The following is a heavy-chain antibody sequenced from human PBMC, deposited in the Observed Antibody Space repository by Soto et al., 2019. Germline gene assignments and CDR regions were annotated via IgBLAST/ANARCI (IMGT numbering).Heavy chain of an antibody. CDR3: AKDNYRWPNLYLAY. V-gene: IGHV3-48*01. J-gene: IGHJ4*02. Sequence: EVQLVESGGGLVQPGGSLRLSCAASGFTFSAYSMNWVRQAPGNCLEWISYIRAESDSTHYADSVKGRLPMSSDTAQNSVCMQMNSLRVYHSAVYYCAKDNYRWPNLYLAYWGKGTTVTVSA. CDR2: IRAESDST. CDR1: GFTFSAYS. D-gene: IGHD2-8*01.